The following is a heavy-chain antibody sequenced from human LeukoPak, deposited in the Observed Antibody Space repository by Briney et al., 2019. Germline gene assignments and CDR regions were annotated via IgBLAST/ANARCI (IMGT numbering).Heavy chain of an antibody. Sequence: ASVKVSCKASVDTFTGFYIHWVRQAPGQGLEWMGWISPNSGDTNYAQKFQDRVTLTRDTSISTAYMELSALTSDDTAIYYCARVLIGSSSFDLWGQGTLVTVSS. D-gene: IGHD6-6*01. CDR2: ISPNSGDT. V-gene: IGHV1-2*02. J-gene: IGHJ5*02. CDR3: ARVLIGSSSFDL. CDR1: VDTFTGFY.